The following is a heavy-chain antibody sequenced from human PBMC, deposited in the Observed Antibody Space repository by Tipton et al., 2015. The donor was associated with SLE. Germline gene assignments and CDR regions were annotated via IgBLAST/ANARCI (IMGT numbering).Heavy chain of an antibody. D-gene: IGHD1-26*01. CDR3: VLRPDNEGVGRGY. CDR2: ISGGGGST. J-gene: IGHJ4*02. Sequence: GSLRLSCATSGFTFSSYALSWVRRAPGKGLEWVSAISGGGGSTYYADFVKGRFSISIDKSKKTLFLQMNSLRGEDTALYYCVLRPDNEGVGRGYWGQGILVTVSS. V-gene: IGHV3-23*01. CDR1: GFTFSSYA.